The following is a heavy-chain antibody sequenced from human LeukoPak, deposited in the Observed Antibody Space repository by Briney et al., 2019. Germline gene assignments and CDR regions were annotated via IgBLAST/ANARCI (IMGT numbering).Heavy chain of an antibody. J-gene: IGHJ3*02. V-gene: IGHV4-38-2*02. D-gene: IGHD5-18*01. CDR2: IYHSGST. Sequence: SETLSLTCTVSGYSISSGYYWGWIRQPPGKGLEWIGSIYHSGSTYYNPSLKSRVTISVDTSKNQFSLKLSSVTAADTAVYYCAREVDTAMAGEAFDIWGQGTMVTVSS. CDR1: GYSISSGYY. CDR3: AREVDTAMAGEAFDI.